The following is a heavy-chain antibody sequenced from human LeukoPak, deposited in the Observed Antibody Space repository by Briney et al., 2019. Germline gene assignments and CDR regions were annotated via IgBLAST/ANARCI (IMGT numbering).Heavy chain of an antibody. CDR2: INHSGST. CDR3: ARGPGYSSGWYVFGEFDY. Sequence: SETLSLTCAVYGGSFSGYYWSWIRQPPGKGLEWIGEINHSGSTNYNPSLKSRVTISVDTSKNQFSLKLSSVTAADTAVYYCARGPGYSSGWYVFGEFDYWGQGTLVTVSS. V-gene: IGHV4-34*01. D-gene: IGHD6-19*01. CDR1: GGSFSGYY. J-gene: IGHJ4*02.